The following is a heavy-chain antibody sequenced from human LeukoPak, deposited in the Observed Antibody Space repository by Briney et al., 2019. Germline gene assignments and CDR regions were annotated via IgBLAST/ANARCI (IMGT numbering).Heavy chain of an antibody. CDR1: DYSISSGYGYY. Sequence: SETLSLTCTVSDYSISSGYGYYWGWIRQPPGKGLEWIGNIYHSGITYYNHFNSSLKSRVTISIDTSKNQFSLKLSSVTAADTAVYYCARASHDYGDYSHFDYWGQGTLVTVSS. D-gene: IGHD4-17*01. CDR2: IYHSGIT. CDR3: ARASHDYGDYSHFDY. J-gene: IGHJ4*02. V-gene: IGHV4-38-2*02.